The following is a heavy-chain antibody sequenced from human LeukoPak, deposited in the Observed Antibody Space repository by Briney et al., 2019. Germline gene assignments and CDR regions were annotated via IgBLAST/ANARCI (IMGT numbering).Heavy chain of an antibody. J-gene: IGHJ3*02. CDR2: TYYSGST. Sequence: SETLSLTCTLPTTPTTTHHPTTNPHPPPNKPKKNRHTYYSGSTNYNPSLKSRVTISVDTSKNQFSLKLSSVTAADTAVYYCARDYSSDKYGDAIDISGQGTIVTLSS. D-gene: IGHD6-19*01. CDR3: ARDYSSDKYGDAIDI. V-gene: IGHV4-59*11. CDR1: TTPTTTHH.